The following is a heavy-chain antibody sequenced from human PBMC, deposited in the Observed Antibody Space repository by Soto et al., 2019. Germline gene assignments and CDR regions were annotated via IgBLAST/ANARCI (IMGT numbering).Heavy chain of an antibody. D-gene: IGHD6-19*01. V-gene: IGHV3-15*01. J-gene: IGHJ6*03. CDR1: GFTFSNAW. Sequence: EVQLVESGGGLVKPGGSLRLSCAASGFTFSNAWMSWVRQAAGKGLEWVGRIKSKTDGGTTDYAAHVKGRFTISRDDSKNTLYLQMNSLKTEDTAVYYCTTVEGVAGNYYYYYYMDVWGKGTTVTVSS. CDR2: IKSKTDGGTT. CDR3: TTVEGVAGNYYYYYYMDV.